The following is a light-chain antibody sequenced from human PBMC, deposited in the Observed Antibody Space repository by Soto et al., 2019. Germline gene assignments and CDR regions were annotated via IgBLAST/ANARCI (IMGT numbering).Light chain of an antibody. CDR3: AALEV. CDR1: SSNIGSNY. Sequence: QSVLTQPPSASGTPGQRVTISCSGSSSNIGSNYVYWYQQLPGTAPKLLIYRNNQRPSGVPDRFSGSKSGTSDSLAISGLRSEDEADYYCAALEVFGTGTKLTVL. J-gene: IGLJ1*01. CDR2: RNN. V-gene: IGLV1-47*01.